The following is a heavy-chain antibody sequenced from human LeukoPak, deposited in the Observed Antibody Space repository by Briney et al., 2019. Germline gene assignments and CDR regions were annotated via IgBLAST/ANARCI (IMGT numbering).Heavy chain of an antibody. CDR1: GGSISGYY. CDR3: ARGEPLGPGDY. CDR2: IYYSGST. D-gene: IGHD1-14*01. V-gene: IGHV4-59*01. J-gene: IGHJ4*02. Sequence: PSETLSLTCTVSGGSISGYYWSWIRQPPGKGLEWIGYIYYSGSTNYNPSLKSRVTISVDTSKNQFSLKLSSVTAADTAVYYCARGEPLGPGDYWGQGTLVTVSS.